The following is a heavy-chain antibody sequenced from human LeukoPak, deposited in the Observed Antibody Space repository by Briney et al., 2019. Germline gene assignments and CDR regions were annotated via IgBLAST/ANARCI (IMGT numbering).Heavy chain of an antibody. CDR1: GFTFSSYW. J-gene: IGHJ5*02. CDR2: IKQDGSEK. Sequence: GGSLRLSCAASGFTFSSYWMSWVRQAPGKGLEWVANIKQDGSEKYYVDSVKGRVTISRDNAKNSLYLQMNSLRVEDTAVYYCAKNRRFLEWPPGNWFDPWGQGTLVTVSS. D-gene: IGHD3-3*01. CDR3: AKNRRFLEWPPGNWFDP. V-gene: IGHV3-7*01.